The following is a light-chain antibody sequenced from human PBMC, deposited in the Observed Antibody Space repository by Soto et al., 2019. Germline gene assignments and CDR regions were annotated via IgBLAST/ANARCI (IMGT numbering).Light chain of an antibody. CDR3: TSYTTSSPYLV. Sequence: QSVLTQPASVSGSPGQSITISCTGTSSDVGGYNYVSWYQHHPGKAPKLMIYDVTNRPSGVSNRFSGSKSGNTASLTISGLPAEDEADYYCTSYTTSSPYLVFGGGTKVTVL. J-gene: IGLJ3*02. CDR1: SSDVGGYNY. CDR2: DVT. V-gene: IGLV2-14*03.